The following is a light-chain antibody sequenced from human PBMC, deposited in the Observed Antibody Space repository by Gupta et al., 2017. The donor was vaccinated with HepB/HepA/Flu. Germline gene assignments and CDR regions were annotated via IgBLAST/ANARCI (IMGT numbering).Light chain of an antibody. CDR1: QSVRNDW. Sequence: EIVLTQSPGTLSLSPGERVTLSCRASQSVRNDWLAWYQHKPGQTPTPIFYTSSERAPGNSDWFSGCGDQKDFTPTSSRREYEDFAVYYAHQDSSSFTFGRGTKVDIK. J-gene: IGKJ4*01. V-gene: IGKV3-20*01. CDR2: TSS. CDR3: HQDSSSFT.